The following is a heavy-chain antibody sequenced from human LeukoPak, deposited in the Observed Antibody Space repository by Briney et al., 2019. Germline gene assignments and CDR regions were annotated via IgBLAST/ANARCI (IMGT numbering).Heavy chain of an antibody. D-gene: IGHD2-2*01. CDR1: GFTYNSYH. CDR3: ARGKYQLLPDY. V-gene: IGHV3-13*04. Sequence: PGGPLRLSCSPSGFTYNSYHMHWVPPATGKGVEWVSAICTSCDTYYPGSVKRRFTISRQNAKNSLYLQTNSMRAGDTAVYYCARGKYQLLPDYWGEGTLVTVSS. CDR2: ICTSCDT. J-gene: IGHJ4*02.